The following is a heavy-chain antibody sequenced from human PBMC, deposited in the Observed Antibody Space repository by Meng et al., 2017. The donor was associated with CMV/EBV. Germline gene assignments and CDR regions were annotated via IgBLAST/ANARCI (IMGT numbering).Heavy chain of an antibody. J-gene: IGHJ4*02. V-gene: IGHV3-15*01. CDR2: IKSKTDGGTT. CDR1: GFTFSNAW. D-gene: IGHD3-22*01. CDR3: TTLYYYDSSGLNY. Sequence: GESLKISCAASGFTFSNAWMSWVRQAPGKGLEWVGRIKSKTDGGTTDYAAPVKGRFTISRDDSKNTLYLQMNSLKTEDTAVYYYTTLYYYDSSGLNYWGQGTLVTVSS.